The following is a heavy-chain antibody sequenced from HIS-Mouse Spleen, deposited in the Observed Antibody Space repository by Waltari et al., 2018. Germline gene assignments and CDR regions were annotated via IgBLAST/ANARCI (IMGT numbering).Heavy chain of an antibody. CDR3: ARSGLTGDNTGP. Sequence: QVQLVQSGAEVKKPGASVKVSCKASGSTFTSYDINWVRQATGQGLGWMGGISHNSGNTGYAQKFQGRVTMTRNTAISTAYRELSSLRSEDTAVYYCARSGLTGDNTGPWGQGTLVTVSS. V-gene: IGHV1-8*01. CDR1: GSTFTSYD. J-gene: IGHJ5*02. D-gene: IGHD7-27*01. CDR2: ISHNSGNT.